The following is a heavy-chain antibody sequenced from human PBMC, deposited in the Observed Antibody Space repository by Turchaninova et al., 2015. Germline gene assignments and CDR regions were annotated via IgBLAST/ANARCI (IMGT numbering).Heavy chain of an antibody. D-gene: IGHD4-23*01. Sequence: QLPLPESGPGLAMPSEALPPPCPVSASPIRSYYWSWIRQSPGMHLEWIGYGYHSGSANYNPSLKSRVTISVDTSKNQFSLELTSVTAGDTAIYYCARDVGRGQGGGNYFNWFDSWGQGTLVTVSS. CDR3: ARDVGRGQGGGNYFNWFDS. V-gene: IGHV4-59*01. CDR2: GYHSGSA. CDR1: ASPIRSYY. J-gene: IGHJ5*01.